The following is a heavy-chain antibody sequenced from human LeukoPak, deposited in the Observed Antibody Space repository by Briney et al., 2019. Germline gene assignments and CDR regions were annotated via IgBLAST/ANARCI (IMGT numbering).Heavy chain of an antibody. Sequence: PGASVKVSCKASGYTFTGYFIHWVRQVPGQGFEWMGRLNPYTGATLYARKFQGRVTMTRDTSISTAFLEVTSLTSDDTAMYYCARLFNDMILAVTYFDSWGQGTQVTVSS. CDR3: ARLFNDMILAVTYFDS. V-gene: IGHV1-2*06. CDR1: GYTFTGYF. CDR2: LNPYTGAT. J-gene: IGHJ4*02. D-gene: IGHD3-22*01.